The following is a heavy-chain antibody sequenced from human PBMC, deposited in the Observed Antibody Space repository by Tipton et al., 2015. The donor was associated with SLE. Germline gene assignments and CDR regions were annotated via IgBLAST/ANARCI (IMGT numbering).Heavy chain of an antibody. Sequence: SLRLSCAASGFAVNNNYMTWVRQAPGKGLEWVSVLHSGGSTYYVDSVKGRFTISRDSSKNILYLQMNNVRAEDTAVYYCAKGRYYDFRAPSCAFDIWGQGTMVTVSS. V-gene: IGHV3-66*01. CDR3: AKGRYYDFRAPSCAFDI. D-gene: IGHD3-22*01. J-gene: IGHJ3*02. CDR2: LHSGGST. CDR1: GFAVNNNY.